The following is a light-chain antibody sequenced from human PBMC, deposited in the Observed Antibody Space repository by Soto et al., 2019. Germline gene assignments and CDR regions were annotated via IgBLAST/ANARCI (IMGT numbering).Light chain of an antibody. CDR1: QSISSF. J-gene: IGKJ1*01. CDR3: QQYNIYWT. Sequence: DIQXTQSPSTLSASVADRXTITCRASQSISSFLAWYQQKPGKAPKLLIYDASSLEYGVPSRFSGSGSGTDFTLTISSLQPDDFATYYCQQYNIYWTFGQGTKVDIK. CDR2: DAS. V-gene: IGKV1-5*01.